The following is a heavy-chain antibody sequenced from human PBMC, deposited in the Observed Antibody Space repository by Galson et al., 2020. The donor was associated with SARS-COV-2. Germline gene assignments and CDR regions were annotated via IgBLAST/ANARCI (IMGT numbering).Heavy chain of an antibody. Sequence: GGSLRLSCAASGFTFSSYEMNWVRQAPGKGLEWVSYISSSGSTIYYADSVKGRFTISGDNAKNSLYLQMNSLRAEDTAVYYCAREAYYYDSSGYYRKTHDAFDIWGQGTMVTVSS. J-gene: IGHJ3*02. V-gene: IGHV3-48*03. CDR2: ISSSGSTI. CDR3: AREAYYYDSSGYYRKTHDAFDI. D-gene: IGHD3-22*01. CDR1: GFTFSSYE.